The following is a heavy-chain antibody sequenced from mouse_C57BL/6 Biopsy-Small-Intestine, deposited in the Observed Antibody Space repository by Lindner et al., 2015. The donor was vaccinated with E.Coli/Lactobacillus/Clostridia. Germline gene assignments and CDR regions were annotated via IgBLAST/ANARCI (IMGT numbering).Heavy chain of an antibody. Sequence: VQLQESGAELVRPGTSVKVSCKASGYAFTNYLIEWVKQRPGQGLEWIGVINPGSGGTIYNEKFKGKATLTADKSSSTAYMQLSSLTSEDSAVYFCARNYGSSWRVDYWGQGTTLTVSS. CDR2: INPGSGGT. V-gene: IGHV1-54*01. D-gene: IGHD1-1*01. CDR3: ARNYGSSWRVDY. CDR1: GYAFTNYL. J-gene: IGHJ2*01.